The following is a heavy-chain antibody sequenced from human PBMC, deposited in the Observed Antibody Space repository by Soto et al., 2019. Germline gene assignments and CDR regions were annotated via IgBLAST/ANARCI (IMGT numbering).Heavy chain of an antibody. CDR1: GGTFSGYY. CDR2: INHSGTT. CDR3: ATSALRFLEWLPSAPLDY. J-gene: IGHJ4*02. D-gene: IGHD3-3*01. V-gene: IGHV4-34*08. Sequence: SETLSLTCAVYGGTFSGYYWSWIRQPPGKGLEWIGEINHSGTTNYNPSLKSRVTISADTSKNQFSLKLSSVTAADTAVYYCATSALRFLEWLPSAPLDYWGQGTLVTRLL.